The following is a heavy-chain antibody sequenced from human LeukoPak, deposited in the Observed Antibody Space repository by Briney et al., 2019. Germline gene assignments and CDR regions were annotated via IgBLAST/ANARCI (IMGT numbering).Heavy chain of an antibody. J-gene: IGHJ4*02. CDR1: GFTVSSNY. Sequence: GGSLRLSCAASGFTVSSNYMTWVRQAPGKGLEWVSVIYSGGNTYYADSVKGRFTISRDNSKNTVYLQMNSLRAEDTAVYYCAKGLERAAAGTYYGYWGQGTLVTVSS. D-gene: IGHD6-13*01. CDR3: AKGLERAAAGTYYGY. CDR2: IYSGGNT. V-gene: IGHV3-53*01.